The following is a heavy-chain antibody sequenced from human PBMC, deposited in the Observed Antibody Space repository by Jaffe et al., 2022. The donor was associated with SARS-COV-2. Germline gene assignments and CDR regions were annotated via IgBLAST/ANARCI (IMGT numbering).Heavy chain of an antibody. CDR2: IKSKTDGGTT. V-gene: IGHV3-15*01. J-gene: IGHJ4*02. D-gene: IGHD3-22*01. CDR3: TTGGDDSSGYPPVDY. Sequence: EVQLVESGGGLVKPGGSLRLSCAASGFTFSNAWMSWVRQAPGKGLEWVGRIKSKTDGGTTDYAAPVKGRFTISRDDSKNTLYLQMNSLKTEDTAVYYCTTGGDDSSGYPPVDYWGQGTLVTVSS. CDR1: GFTFSNAW.